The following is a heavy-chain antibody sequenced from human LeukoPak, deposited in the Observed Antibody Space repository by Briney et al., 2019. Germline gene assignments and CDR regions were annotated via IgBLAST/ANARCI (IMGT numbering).Heavy chain of an antibody. J-gene: IGHJ5*02. V-gene: IGHV3-23*01. CDR2: ISGTGGTT. D-gene: IGHD3-16*01. Sequence: GGSLRLSCAASGFTFSSSAMNWVRQAPGKGLEWVSVISGTGGTTDYADSVKGRFTISRDIPKNTLYLQMNGLRVEDTAVYYCVRQFWAWGQGTLVTVSA. CDR3: VRQFWA. CDR1: GFTFSSSA.